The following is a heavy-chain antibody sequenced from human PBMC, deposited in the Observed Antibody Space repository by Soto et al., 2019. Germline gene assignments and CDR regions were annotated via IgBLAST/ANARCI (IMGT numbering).Heavy chain of an antibody. CDR1: GGSISSSSYY. CDR2: IYYSGST. CDR3: ARLRGGGHDAFDI. Sequence: SETLSLTCTVSGGSISSSSYYWGWIRQPPGKGLEWIGSIYYSGSTYYNPSLKSRVTISVDTSKNQFSLKLGSVTAADTAVYYCARLRGGGHDAFDIWGQGTMVTVSS. V-gene: IGHV4-39*07. J-gene: IGHJ3*02. D-gene: IGHD3-10*01.